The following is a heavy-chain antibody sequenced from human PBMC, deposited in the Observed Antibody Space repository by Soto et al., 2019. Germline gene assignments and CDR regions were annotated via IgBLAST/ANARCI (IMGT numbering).Heavy chain of an antibody. CDR3: ARDFSPHSSSWYMGLIDY. CDR2: ISYDGSNK. CDR1: GFTFSSYA. J-gene: IGHJ4*02. D-gene: IGHD6-13*01. V-gene: IGHV3-30-3*01. Sequence: QVQLVESGGGVVQPGRSLRLSCAASGFTFSSYAMHWVRQAPGKGLEWVAVISYDGSNKYYADSVKGRFTISRDNSKNTLYLQMNSLRAEDTAVYYCARDFSPHSSSWYMGLIDYWGQGTLVTVSS.